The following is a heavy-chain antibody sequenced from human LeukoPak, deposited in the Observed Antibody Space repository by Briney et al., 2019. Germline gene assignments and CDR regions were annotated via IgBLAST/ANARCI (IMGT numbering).Heavy chain of an antibody. D-gene: IGHD3-22*01. CDR3: GRSGYQYYFDY. V-gene: IGHV3-21*01. Sequence: PGGSLRLSCAASGFTFSSYSMNWVRQAPGKGLEWVSSITSSSSYIYYADSLKGRFTISRDNAKNSLYLQMNSLRAEDTAVYYCGRSGYQYYFDYWGQGTLVTVSS. J-gene: IGHJ4*02. CDR1: GFTFSSYS. CDR2: ITSSSSYI.